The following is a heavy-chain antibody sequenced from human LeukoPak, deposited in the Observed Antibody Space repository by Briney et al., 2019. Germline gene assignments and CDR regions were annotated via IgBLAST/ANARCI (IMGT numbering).Heavy chain of an antibody. V-gene: IGHV3-21*04. CDR3: ARDLRARYSSSDDAFDI. Sequence: TGGSLRLSCAASGFTFSSYSMNWVRQAPGKGLEWVSSISSSSSYIYYADSVKGRFTISRDNSKNTLYLQMNSLRAEDTAVYYCARDLRARYSSSDDAFDIWGQGTMVTVSS. D-gene: IGHD6-13*01. J-gene: IGHJ3*02. CDR2: ISSSSSYI. CDR1: GFTFSSYS.